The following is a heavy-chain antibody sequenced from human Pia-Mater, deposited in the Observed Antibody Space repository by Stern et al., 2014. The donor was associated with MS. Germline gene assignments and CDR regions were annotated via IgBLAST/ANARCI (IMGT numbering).Heavy chain of an antibody. CDR1: GYTFINSD. D-gene: IGHD3-16*01. Sequence: VQLVESGSQVIKPGASVKVSCQASGYTFINSDIFWVRQATGQGLEWMGWMNPNNANTGHGQKVQGRVTMTRNTSHRKADIESLVLRSDHTAVYYCVRGGLSYGYGLDAWGQGTAVIVSS. J-gene: IGHJ6*02. CDR3: VRGGLSYGYGLDA. V-gene: IGHV1-8*01. CDR2: MNPNNANT.